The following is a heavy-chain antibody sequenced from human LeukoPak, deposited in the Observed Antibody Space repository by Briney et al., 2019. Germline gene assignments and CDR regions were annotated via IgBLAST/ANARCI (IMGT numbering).Heavy chain of an antibody. J-gene: IGHJ4*02. CDR3: ARDAGWGYYDL. CDR2: IDKHGSGK. CDR1: GFTFSISW. V-gene: IGHV3-7*01. Sequence: PGGSLRLSCVASGFTFSISWVTWVRQAPGKGLEWVANIDKHGSGKYYVDSVRGRFAISRDYASNSVFLQMDSLRAEVTSVYYCARDAGWGYYDLWGQGTPVTVSS. D-gene: IGHD1-26*01.